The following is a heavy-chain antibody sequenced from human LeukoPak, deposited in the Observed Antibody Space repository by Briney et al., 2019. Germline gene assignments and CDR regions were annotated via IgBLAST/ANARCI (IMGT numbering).Heavy chain of an antibody. J-gene: IGHJ2*01. V-gene: IGHV3-20*04. D-gene: IGHD4-17*01. CDR3: AREYGDYSSYFDL. Sequence: GVSLRLSCAASGFTFDDYGMSWVRQAPGKGLEWVSGITWNGASRGFADSVKGRFTISRDTAKNSLYLGMSSLRAEDTALYYCAREYGDYSSYFDLWGRGTLVTVSS. CDR2: ITWNGASR. CDR1: GFTFDDYG.